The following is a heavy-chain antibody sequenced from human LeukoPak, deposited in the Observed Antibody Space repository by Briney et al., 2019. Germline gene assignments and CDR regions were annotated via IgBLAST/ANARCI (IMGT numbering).Heavy chain of an antibody. J-gene: IGHJ4*02. CDR3: ARSRSLRGYGLDY. CDR1: GYTFTSYG. V-gene: IGHV1-18*01. D-gene: IGHD5-12*01. CDR2: ISAYNGNT. Sequence: GASVKVSCKASGYTFTSYGISWVRQAPGQGLEWMGWISAYNGNTNSAQKLQGRVTMTRDMSTSTVYMELSSLRSEDTAVYYCARSRSLRGYGLDYWGQETLVTVSS.